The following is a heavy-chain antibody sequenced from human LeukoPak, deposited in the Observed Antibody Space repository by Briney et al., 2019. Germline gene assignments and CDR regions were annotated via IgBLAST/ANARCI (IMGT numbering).Heavy chain of an antibody. V-gene: IGHV1-2*02. CDR2: INPNSGGT. D-gene: IGHD3-10*01. J-gene: IGHJ5*02. CDR1: GYTFTGYY. Sequence: RASVKVSCKASGYTFTGYYMYWVRQAPGQGLEWMGWINPNSGGTNYAQKFQGRVTMTGDTSISIAYMELSRLRSDDTAVYYCARERMVRGVFGWFDPWGQGTLVTVSS. CDR3: ARERMVRGVFGWFDP.